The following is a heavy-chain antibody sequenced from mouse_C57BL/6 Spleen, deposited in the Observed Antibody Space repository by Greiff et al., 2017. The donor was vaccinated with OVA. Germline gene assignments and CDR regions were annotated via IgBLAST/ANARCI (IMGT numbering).Heavy chain of an antibody. V-gene: IGHV3-6*01. CDR3: ARAITTGYFDY. CDR1: GYSITSGYY. CDR2: ISYDGSN. J-gene: IGHJ2*01. D-gene: IGHD1-2*01. Sequence: EVKLVESGPGLVKPSQSLSLTCSVTGYSITSGYYWNWIRQFPGNKLEWMGYISYDGSNNYNPSLKNRISITRDTSKNQFFLKLNSVTTEDTATYYCARAITTGYFDYWGQGTTLTVSS.